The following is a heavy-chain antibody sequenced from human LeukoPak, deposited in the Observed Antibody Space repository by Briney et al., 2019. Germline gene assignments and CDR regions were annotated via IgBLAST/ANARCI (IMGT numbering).Heavy chain of an antibody. D-gene: IGHD2-2*01. J-gene: IGHJ5*02. CDR3: ARDACSSTICQAGGNWFDP. V-gene: IGHV1-46*02. Sequence: ASVKVSCKTSGYSFNSHHVHWVRQAPGQGLEWMGTINPSSGSRSYAQKFQGRVTMTRDTPTNIVYMELSSLRSEDTAVYFCARDACSSTICQAGGNWFDPWGQGTLVIVS. CDR1: GYSFNSHH. CDR2: INPSSGSR.